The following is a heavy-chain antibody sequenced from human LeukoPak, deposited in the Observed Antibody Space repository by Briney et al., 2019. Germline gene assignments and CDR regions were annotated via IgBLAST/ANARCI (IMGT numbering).Heavy chain of an antibody. V-gene: IGHV3-7*01. CDR3: ATSHDSAGNT. CDR1: GFTFSSYW. Sequence: GGSLRLSCAASGFTFSSYWMSWVRQAPGKGLEWVANIIGDGSAKYYVDSVKGRFTLSRDTAKTSLYLQMSSLRVEDTAVYYCATSHDSAGNTWGQGTLVTVSS. J-gene: IGHJ5*02. CDR2: IIGDGSAK. D-gene: IGHD2-15*01.